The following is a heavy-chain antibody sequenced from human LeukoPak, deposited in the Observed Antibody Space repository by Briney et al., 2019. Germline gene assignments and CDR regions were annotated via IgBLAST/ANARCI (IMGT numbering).Heavy chain of an antibody. D-gene: IGHD6-13*01. J-gene: IGHJ6*03. CDR1: GGSISSYY. Sequence: SETLSLTCTVSGGSISSYYWSWIRQPAGKGLEWIWHIYTSGITNYNPSLKSRVTISVDTSKNQFSLKLSSVTAADTAVYYCARTTEAHSWRTRYYDYYMDVWGKGTTVTVSS. CDR3: ARTTEAHSWRTRYYDYYMDV. V-gene: IGHV4-4*07. CDR2: IYTSGIT.